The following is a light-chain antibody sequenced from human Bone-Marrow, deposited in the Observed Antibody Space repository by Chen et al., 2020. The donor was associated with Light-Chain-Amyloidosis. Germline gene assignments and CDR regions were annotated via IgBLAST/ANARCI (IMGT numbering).Light chain of an antibody. J-gene: IGLJ3*02. CDR3: QSYQGSTQGV. V-gene: IGLV6-57*01. CDR1: SGSIATNY. Sequence: NFVLTPPPSVSESPGTTVIISCTRSSGSIATNYVQWYQQRPGRSPTTVIYEDDQRPSVVPDRFPRSSDRSSNSASLTISGLQTEDEADYYCQSYQGSTQGVFGRGTKLTVL. CDR2: EDD.